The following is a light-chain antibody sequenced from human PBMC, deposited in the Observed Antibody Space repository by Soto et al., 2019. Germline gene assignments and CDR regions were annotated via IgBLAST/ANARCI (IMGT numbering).Light chain of an antibody. J-gene: IGKJ1*01. CDR2: AAS. V-gene: IGKV1-27*01. CDR1: QAIMNQ. CDR3: QKYFSAPWT. Sequence: GDRVTITCRASQAIMNQLAWYQQKSGKVPQLLIYAASTLQSGVPSRFSGSGSGTDFTLTISSLQPEDVATYYCQKYFSAPWTFGQGTKV.